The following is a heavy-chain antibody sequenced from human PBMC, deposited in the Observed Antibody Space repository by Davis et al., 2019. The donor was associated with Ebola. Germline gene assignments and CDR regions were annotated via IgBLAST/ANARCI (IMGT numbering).Heavy chain of an antibody. Sequence: GGSLRLSCAASGFSFSNYAMNWVCQAPGKGLEWVSYISSSGREIYSSDSVKGRFTISRDNAKNTLYLQMNSLRAEDTAVYYCARHDYGDSHFDYWGQGTLVTVSS. CDR1: GFSFSNYA. CDR3: ARHDYGDSHFDY. V-gene: IGHV3-48*01. J-gene: IGHJ4*02. D-gene: IGHD4-17*01. CDR2: ISSSGREI.